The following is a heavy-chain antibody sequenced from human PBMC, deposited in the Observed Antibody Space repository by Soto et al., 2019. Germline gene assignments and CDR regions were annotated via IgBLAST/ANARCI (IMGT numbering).Heavy chain of an antibody. D-gene: IGHD3-3*02. J-gene: IGHJ5*02. CDR3: ASPKIAFYNWFDP. CDR1: GGFISSGGYY. V-gene: IGHV4-31*03. CDR2: IDYRGST. Sequence: SETLSLTCTVSGGFISSGGYYWSWIRQHPGKGLEWIGYIDYRGSTDYSPSLKSRVTISLDTSKNQFSLRLSSVTAADTAVYYCASPKIAFYNWFDPWGQGTLVTVSS.